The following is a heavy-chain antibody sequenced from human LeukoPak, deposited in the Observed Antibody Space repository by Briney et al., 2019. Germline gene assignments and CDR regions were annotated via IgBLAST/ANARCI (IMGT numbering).Heavy chain of an antibody. CDR3: ARATLATSYFDS. CDR2: ISGRGDTI. J-gene: IGHJ4*02. Sequence: GGSLRLSCAASGFTFSTYAMSWVRQAPGMGLEWVSAISGRGDTIFYADSVKGRFTVSRDNSKNTLYLQVNSLRAEDTAVYYCARATLATSYFDSWGQGTLVTVSS. V-gene: IGHV3-23*01. D-gene: IGHD5-24*01. CDR1: GFTFSTYA.